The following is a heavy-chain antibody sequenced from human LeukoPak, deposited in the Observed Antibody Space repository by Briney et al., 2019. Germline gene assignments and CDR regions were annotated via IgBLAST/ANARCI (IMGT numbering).Heavy chain of an antibody. D-gene: IGHD6-13*01. Sequence: SETLSLTCTVSGGSISSSSYYWGWIRQPPGKGLEWIGSIYYSGSTYYNPSLKSRVTISVDTSKNQFSLKLSSVTAADTAVYYCAREVKAAAGTYYYYYYGMDVWGQGTTVTVSS. CDR3: AREVKAAAGTYYYYYYGMDV. J-gene: IGHJ6*02. CDR1: GGSISSSSYY. CDR2: IYYSGST. V-gene: IGHV4-39*07.